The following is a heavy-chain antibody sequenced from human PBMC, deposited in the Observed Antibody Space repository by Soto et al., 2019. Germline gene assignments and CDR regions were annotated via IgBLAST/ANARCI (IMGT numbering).Heavy chain of an antibody. CDR2: IIPYYNTL. V-gene: IGHV1-69*01. J-gene: IGHJ4*02. CDR1: EGTFNSYA. Sequence: QAQVVQSGAEVRKPGSSVKLSCKASEGTFNSYAIAWVRQAPGQGLEWMGGIIPYYNTLNYAQKFQDRVTITADDSTNTAYMELSSLRSDETAVYFCASGASRWDPYFIDSWAQGTLVTVSS. D-gene: IGHD6-13*01. CDR3: ASGASRWDPYFIDS.